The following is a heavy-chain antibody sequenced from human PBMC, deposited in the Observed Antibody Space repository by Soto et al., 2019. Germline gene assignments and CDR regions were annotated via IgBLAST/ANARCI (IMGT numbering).Heavy chain of an antibody. CDR2: TIPALGKT. CDR1: GDNFKKNV. Sequence: SVKVSCKPSGDNFKKNVFTWVRQAPGQGLEWMGGTIPALGKTHYIEKFQGRVTITVDDATRTVYMEVRYLTSEDTAIYYCARGPFRPSAMDVWGQGTTVTVSS. D-gene: IGHD3-10*01. V-gene: IGHV1-69*10. J-gene: IGHJ6*02. CDR3: ARGPFRPSAMDV.